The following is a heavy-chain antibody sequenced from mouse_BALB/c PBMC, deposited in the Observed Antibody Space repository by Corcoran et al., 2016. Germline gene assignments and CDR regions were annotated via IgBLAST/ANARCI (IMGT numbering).Heavy chain of an antibody. CDR1: VYTFTEYT. J-gene: IGHJ2*01. V-gene: IGHV1-18*01. CDR2: INPNNGGT. D-gene: IGHD2-2*01. Sequence: EVQLQQSGPELVVPGASVKISCKTSVYTFTEYTMPWVKQSHGKNLEWIGGINPNNGGTSYNQKFKGKATLTVDKSSSTACMGLRSLTSEDSAVYYCARGGWLRQIDYWGQGTTLTVSS. CDR3: ARGGWLRQIDY.